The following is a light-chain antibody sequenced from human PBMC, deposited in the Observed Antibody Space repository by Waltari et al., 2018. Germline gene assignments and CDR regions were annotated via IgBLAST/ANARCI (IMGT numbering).Light chain of an antibody. CDR1: QSVSSSY. Sequence: EIVLTQSPGTLSLSPGERATLPCRASQSVSSSYLVWYQQKPGQAPRLLIYGTSSRATDIPDRFSGSGSGTDFTLTISRLEPEDFAVYYCQQYGGSPPITFGQGTRLEIK. V-gene: IGKV3-20*01. CDR3: QQYGGSPPIT. CDR2: GTS. J-gene: IGKJ5*01.